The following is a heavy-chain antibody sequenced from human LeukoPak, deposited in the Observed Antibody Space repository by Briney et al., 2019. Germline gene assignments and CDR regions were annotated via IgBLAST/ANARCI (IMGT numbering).Heavy chain of an antibody. CDR2: ISGSGGST. J-gene: IGHJ4*02. D-gene: IGHD1-7*01. CDR1: GFTFSSYA. Sequence: PGGSLRLSCAASGFTFSSYAMSWVRQAPGKGLEWVSAISGSGGSTYYADSVKGRFTISRDNSKNTLYLQMKSLRAEDTAVYYCAKAHSPRKTIDYWGQGTLVTVSS. V-gene: IGHV3-23*01. CDR3: AKAHSPRKTIDY.